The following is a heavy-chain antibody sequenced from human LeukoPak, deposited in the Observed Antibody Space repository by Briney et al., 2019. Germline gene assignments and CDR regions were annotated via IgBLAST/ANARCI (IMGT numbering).Heavy chain of an antibody. CDR2: ISYDGSNK. Sequence: PGRSLRLSCAASGFTFSSYTMHWVRQAPGKGLEWVAVISYDGSNKYYADSVKGRFTISRDNSKSTLFLQMNSPSAGDTAVYYCARGIAATNYMDVWGKGTTVTVSS. J-gene: IGHJ6*03. D-gene: IGHD6-13*01. CDR3: ARGIAATNYMDV. V-gene: IGHV3-30-3*01. CDR1: GFTFSSYT.